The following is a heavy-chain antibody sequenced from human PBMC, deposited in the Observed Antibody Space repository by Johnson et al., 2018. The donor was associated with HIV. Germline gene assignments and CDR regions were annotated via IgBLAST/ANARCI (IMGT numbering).Heavy chain of an antibody. CDR2: IKSKTDGGTT. CDR1: GFTFSNAW. D-gene: IGHD1-26*01. CDR3: ARDRGLWERNGAGAFDI. V-gene: IGHV3-15*01. J-gene: IGHJ3*02. Sequence: VQLVESGGGLVKPGGSLRLSCAASGFTFSNAWMSWVRQAPGKGLEWVGRIKSKTDGGTTDYAAPVKGRFTISRDDSKNTLYLQMNSLKTEDTAVYYCARDRGLWERNGAGAFDIWGQGTMVTVSS.